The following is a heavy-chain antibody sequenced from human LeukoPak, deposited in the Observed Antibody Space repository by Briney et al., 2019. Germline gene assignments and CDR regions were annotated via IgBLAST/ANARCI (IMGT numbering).Heavy chain of an antibody. D-gene: IGHD3-10*01. CDR3: ARGTTYFYGSGSYRSAFDI. V-gene: IGHV4-59*01. CDR1: GGSISSYY. CDR2: IYYSGST. Sequence: SETLSLTCTVSGGSISSYYWSWIRQPPGKGLEWIGYIYYSGSTNYNPSLKSRVTISVDTSKSQFSLKLSSVTAADTAVYYCARGTTYFYGSGSYRSAFDIWGQGTMVTVSS. J-gene: IGHJ3*02.